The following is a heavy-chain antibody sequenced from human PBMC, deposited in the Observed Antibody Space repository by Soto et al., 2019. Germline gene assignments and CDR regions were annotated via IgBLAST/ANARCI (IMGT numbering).Heavy chain of an antibody. Sequence: EVQLVESGGGLIQPGGSLRLSCAASGFTVSSNYMSWVRQAPGKGLEWVSVIYSGGSTYYAASVKGRFTISRDNSKNTRYLQMSSLRAEDTAVYYCARDRVESGYPEYFQHWGQGTLVTVSS. CDR3: ARDRVESGYPEYFQH. CDR1: GFTVSSNY. J-gene: IGHJ1*01. V-gene: IGHV3-53*01. D-gene: IGHD3-22*01. CDR2: IYSGGST.